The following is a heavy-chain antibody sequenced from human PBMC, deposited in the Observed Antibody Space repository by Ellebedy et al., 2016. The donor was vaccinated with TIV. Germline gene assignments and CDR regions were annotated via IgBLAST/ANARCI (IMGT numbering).Heavy chain of an antibody. J-gene: IGHJ5*02. CDR2: ISYDGGEK. D-gene: IGHD1/OR15-1a*01. CDR3: ARVRITTFGSPQNWFDP. CDR1: RYSLTELS. V-gene: IGHV3-30-3*01. Sequence: SXKVSRYSLTELSIQWVRQVPGKGLEWLAVISYDGGEKYHADSVRGRFTISRDNSESTLYLQMNGLTYEDTAVYYCARVRITTFGSPQNWFDPWGQGTLVTVSS.